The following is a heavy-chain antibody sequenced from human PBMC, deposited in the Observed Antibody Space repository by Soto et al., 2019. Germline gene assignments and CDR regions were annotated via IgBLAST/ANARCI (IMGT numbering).Heavy chain of an antibody. CDR2: ISGSGGST. D-gene: IGHD5-12*01. CDR1: GFTFSSYA. V-gene: IGHV3-23*01. CDR3: AKTGSGYDGFDGMDV. Sequence: GGSLRLSCAASGFTFSSYAMSWVRQAPGKGLECVSAISGSGGSTYYADSVKGRFTISRDNSKNTLYLQMNSLRAEDTAVYYCAKTGSGYDGFDGMDVWGQGTTVTVS. J-gene: IGHJ6*02.